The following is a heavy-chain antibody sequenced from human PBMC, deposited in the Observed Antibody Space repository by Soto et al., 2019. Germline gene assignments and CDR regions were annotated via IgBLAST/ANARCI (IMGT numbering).Heavy chain of an antibody. CDR2: ISYSGRT. J-gene: IGHJ4*02. CDR1: GASIITDNYF. V-gene: IGHV4-39*01. Sequence: PSETLSLTCTVSGASIITDNYFWVWIRQSPRRGLGLIGSISYSGRTYDNPSLQSRVTISIDASKNQFSLKLTSVTTADTAVYYCARRRASDYGGNHHPYYFDRWGQGALVTVSS. D-gene: IGHD4-17*01. CDR3: ARRRASDYGGNHHPYYFDR.